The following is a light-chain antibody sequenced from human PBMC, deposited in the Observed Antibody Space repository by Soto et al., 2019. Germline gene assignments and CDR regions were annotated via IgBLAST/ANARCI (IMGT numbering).Light chain of an antibody. Sequence: AIQLTQSPSSLSASVGDRVTITCRASQGISSALAWYQQKPGKAPKILIYDASSLESGVPSRFSGSGSGTDFTLTISSLQPEDFATYYCQQFNSYPPFTFGPGTKVDIK. CDR2: DAS. CDR3: QQFNSYPPFT. V-gene: IGKV1-13*02. CDR1: QGISSA. J-gene: IGKJ3*01.